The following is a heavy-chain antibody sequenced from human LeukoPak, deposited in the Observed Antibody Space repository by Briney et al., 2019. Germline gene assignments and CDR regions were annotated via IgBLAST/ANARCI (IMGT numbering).Heavy chain of an antibody. CDR1: GYSISSGYY. D-gene: IGHD2-21*02. J-gene: IGHJ5*02. V-gene: IGHV4-38-2*01. Sequence: SETLSLTCAVSGYSISSGYYWGWIRQPPGKGLEWIGSIYHSGSIYYNPSLKSRVTISVDTSKNQFSLKLSSVTAADTAVYYCARVMVGGTAKYNWFDPWGQGTLVTVSS. CDR3: ARVMVGGTAKYNWFDP. CDR2: IYHSGSI.